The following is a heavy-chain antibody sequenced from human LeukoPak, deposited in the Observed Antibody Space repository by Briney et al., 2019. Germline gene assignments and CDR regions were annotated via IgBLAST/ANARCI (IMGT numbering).Heavy chain of an antibody. Sequence: QAGGSLRLSCAASGFTFSSYAMSWVRQAPGKGLEWVSAISGSGGSTYYADSVKGRFTISRDNSKNTLYLQMNSLRAEDTAVYYCAGGDYDYYYGMDVWGQGTTVTVSS. CDR2: ISGSGGST. CDR1: GFTFSSYA. J-gene: IGHJ6*02. D-gene: IGHD4-17*01. CDR3: AGGDYDYYYGMDV. V-gene: IGHV3-23*01.